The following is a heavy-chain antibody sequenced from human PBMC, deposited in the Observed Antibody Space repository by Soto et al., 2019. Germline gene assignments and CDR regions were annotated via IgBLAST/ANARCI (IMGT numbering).Heavy chain of an antibody. J-gene: IGHJ4*02. CDR1: GGSISSGDYY. CDR2: IYSSWRT. Sequence: QVQLHASGPGLVKPSQTLSLTCTVSGGSISSGDYYWSWIRQPPGKGLEWIGSIYSSWRTYYNPALKRRVNISVDTSKNLFSLKLSSVTAADTAVYYCASGSYYYASSGYYHYWGKGTLVTVSA. CDR3: ASGSYYYASSGYYHY. D-gene: IGHD3-22*01. V-gene: IGHV4-30-4*01.